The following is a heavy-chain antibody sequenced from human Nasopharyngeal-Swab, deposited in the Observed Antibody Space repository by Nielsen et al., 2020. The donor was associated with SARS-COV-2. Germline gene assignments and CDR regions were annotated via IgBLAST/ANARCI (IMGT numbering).Heavy chain of an antibody. CDR2: IYYSGGT. J-gene: IGHJ4*02. V-gene: IGHV4-59*01. Sequence: SETLSLTCTVSGGSISSYYWSWIRQPPGKGLEWIGYIYYSGGTNYNPSLKSRVTISVDTSKNQFSLKLSSVTAADTAVYYCARGADSSGYSMYYFDYWGQGTLVTVSS. D-gene: IGHD3-22*01. CDR3: ARGADSSGYSMYYFDY. CDR1: GGSISSYY.